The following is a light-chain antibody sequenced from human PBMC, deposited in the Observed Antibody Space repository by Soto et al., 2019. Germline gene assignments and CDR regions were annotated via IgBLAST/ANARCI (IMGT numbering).Light chain of an antibody. CDR2: GAS. Sequence: EIVLTQSPGTLSLSPGERATLSCRASQSVYSSYLAWYQQKPGQAPRLLIYGASSRATGIPDRFSGSGSGTDFNLTISRLEPEDFAVYYCQLKVTFGGGTKVEIK. J-gene: IGKJ4*01. V-gene: IGKV3-20*01. CDR3: QLKVT. CDR1: QSVYSSY.